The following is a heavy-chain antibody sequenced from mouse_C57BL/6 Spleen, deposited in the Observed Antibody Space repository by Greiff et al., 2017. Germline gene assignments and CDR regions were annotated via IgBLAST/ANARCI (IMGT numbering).Heavy chain of an antibody. V-gene: IGHV1-82*01. J-gene: IGHJ2*01. CDR3: ARWGNYYFDY. D-gene: IGHD2-1*01. Sequence: QVQLQQSGPELVKPGASVKISCKASGYAFSSSWMNWVKQRPGKGLEWIGRIYPGDGDTNYNGKFKGKATLTADKSSSTAYMQLSSLTSEDSAVYFCARWGNYYFDYWGQGTTLTVSS. CDR1: GYAFSSSW. CDR2: IYPGDGDT.